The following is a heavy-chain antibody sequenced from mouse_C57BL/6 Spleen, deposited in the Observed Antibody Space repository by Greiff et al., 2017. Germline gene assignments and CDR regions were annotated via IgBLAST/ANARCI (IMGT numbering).Heavy chain of an antibody. CDR2: IYPGNSDT. J-gene: IGHJ2*01. CDR1: GYTFTSYW. V-gene: IGHV1-5*01. Sequence: EVQLVESGTVLARPGASVKMSCKTSGYTFTSYWMHWVKQRPGQGLEWIGAIYPGNSDTSYNQKFKGKAKLTAVPSASTAYMELSSLTNEDSAVYYCTKLTTVVSGDYWGQGTTLTVSS. D-gene: IGHD1-1*01. CDR3: TKLTTVVSGDY.